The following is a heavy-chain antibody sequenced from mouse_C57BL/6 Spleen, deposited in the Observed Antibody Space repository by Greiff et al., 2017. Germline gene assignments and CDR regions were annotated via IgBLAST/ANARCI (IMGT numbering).Heavy chain of an antibody. J-gene: IGHJ1*03. Sequence: EVQLQQSGAELVRPGASVKLSCTASGFNIKDYYMHWVKQRPEQGLEWIGRIDPEDGDTEYAPKFQGKATMTADTSSNTAYLQLSSLTSEDTAVYYCFYDYGSSYWYFDGWGTGTTVTVSS. D-gene: IGHD1-1*01. CDR3: FYDYGSSYWYFDG. CDR1: GFNIKDYY. V-gene: IGHV14-1*01. CDR2: IDPEDGDT.